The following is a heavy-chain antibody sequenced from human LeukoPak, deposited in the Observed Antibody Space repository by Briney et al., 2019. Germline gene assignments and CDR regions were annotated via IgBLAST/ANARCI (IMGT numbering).Heavy chain of an antibody. CDR3: ARGYSNYGYAFDI. J-gene: IGHJ3*02. Sequence: GGSLRLSCAASGFTFSSYSMNWVRQAPGKGLEWVSSISSSSSYIYFADSVKGRFTISRDNARNSLYLQMNSLRAEDTAVYYCARGYSNYGYAFDIWGQGTMVTVSS. CDR1: GFTFSSYS. D-gene: IGHD4-11*01. V-gene: IGHV3-21*01. CDR2: ISSSSSYI.